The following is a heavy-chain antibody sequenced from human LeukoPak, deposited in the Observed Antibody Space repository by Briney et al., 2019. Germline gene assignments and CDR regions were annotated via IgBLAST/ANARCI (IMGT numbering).Heavy chain of an antibody. CDR2: ISDSGANK. J-gene: IGHJ6*02. V-gene: IGHV3-23*01. CDR1: GFTFSTYA. Sequence: PGGSLRLSCAASGFTFSTYAINWVRQAPGKGLEWVSLISDSGANKHYAASVKGRFTIPRDNSKNTLSLQMNSLRPEDTAVYYCAKDVRVGGGGMDVWGQGTPVTVSS. D-gene: IGHD1-26*01. CDR3: AKDVRVGGGGMDV.